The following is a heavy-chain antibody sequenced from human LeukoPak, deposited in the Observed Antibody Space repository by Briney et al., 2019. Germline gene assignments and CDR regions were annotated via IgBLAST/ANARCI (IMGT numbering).Heavy chain of an antibody. CDR1: GGSISSYY. CDR3: ARGSSHYQLPRYWNWFDP. CDR2: INHSGST. J-gene: IGHJ5*02. Sequence: SETLSLTCTVSGGSISSYYWSWIRQPPGKGLEWIGEINHSGSTNYNPSLKSRVTISVDTSKNQFSLKLSSVTAADTAVYYCARGSSHYQLPRYWNWFDPWGQGTLVTVSS. D-gene: IGHD2-2*01. V-gene: IGHV4-34*01.